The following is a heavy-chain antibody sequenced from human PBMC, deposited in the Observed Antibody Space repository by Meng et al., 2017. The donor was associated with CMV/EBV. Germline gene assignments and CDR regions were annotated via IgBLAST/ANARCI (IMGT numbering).Heavy chain of an antibody. Sequence: GGSLRLSCAASGFTFSDYYMSWIRQAPGKGLEWVSYISSSGSTIYYADSVKGRFTISRDNAKNSRYLQMNSLRAEDTAVYYCARDRPTRKSNPNIVVVPGGVDYWGQGTLVTVSS. D-gene: IGHD2-2*01. J-gene: IGHJ4*02. CDR1: GFTFSDYY. V-gene: IGHV3-11*01. CDR2: ISSSGSTI. CDR3: ARDRPTRKSNPNIVVVPGGVDY.